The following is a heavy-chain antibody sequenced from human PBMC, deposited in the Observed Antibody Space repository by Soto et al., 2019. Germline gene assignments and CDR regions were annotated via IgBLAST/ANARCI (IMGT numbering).Heavy chain of an antibody. CDR2: ISYTGNT. D-gene: IGHD4-17*01. J-gene: IGHJ5*01. V-gene: IGHV4-59*01. CDR1: GGSMRSYY. CDR3: ARDRDYSDYDS. Sequence: SETLSLTCIVSGGSMRSYYWTWIRQPPGKGLEWLGCISYTGNTNYNPSLKSRVTISVDASNNQFSLRLNSVTAADTAVYFCARDRDYSDYDSWGQGTLVTVSS.